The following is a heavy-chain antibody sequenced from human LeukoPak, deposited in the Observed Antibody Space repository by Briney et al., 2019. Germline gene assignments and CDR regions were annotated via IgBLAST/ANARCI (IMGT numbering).Heavy chain of an antibody. D-gene: IGHD6-6*01. J-gene: IGHJ4*02. CDR1: GFTFND. V-gene: IGHV3-23*01. CDR2: ISASGGST. CDR3: TKDLQAARPAY. Sequence: PGGSLRLSCEAPGFTFNDMSWVRQAPGKGLEWVSSISASGGSTYYADSVKGRFAISRDYSKNTLFLQKSSLRDDDTAIYYCTKDLQAARPAYWGQGILVSVSS.